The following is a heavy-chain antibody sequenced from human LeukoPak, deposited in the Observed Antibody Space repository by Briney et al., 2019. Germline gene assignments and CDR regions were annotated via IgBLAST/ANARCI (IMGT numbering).Heavy chain of an antibody. CDR1: GYTFTSYY. Sequence: ASVKVSCKASGYTFTSYYMHWVRQAPGQGLEWMGIINPSSGTTTYAQKFQGRVTMTRDTSTSTVYMELSSLRSEDTAVYYCARMVSGFDQWGQGTLVTVSS. CDR2: INPSSGTT. J-gene: IGHJ4*02. CDR3: ARMVSGFDQ. V-gene: IGHV1-46*01. D-gene: IGHD2-21*01.